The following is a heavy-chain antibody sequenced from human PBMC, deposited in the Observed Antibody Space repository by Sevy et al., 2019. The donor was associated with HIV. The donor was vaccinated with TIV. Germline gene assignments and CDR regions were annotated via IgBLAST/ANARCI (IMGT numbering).Heavy chain of an antibody. Sequence: SETLSLTCTVSGGSISSYYWSWIRQPPGKGLEWIGHIYYSGSTNYNPSLKSRVTISVDTSKNQFSLKLSSVTAADTAVYYCARLTQYYYDSSGYSYYYYGMDVWGQGTTVTVSS. CDR1: GGSISSYY. CDR3: ARLTQYYYDSSGYSYYYYGMDV. J-gene: IGHJ6*02. V-gene: IGHV4-59*01. D-gene: IGHD3-22*01. CDR2: IYYSGST.